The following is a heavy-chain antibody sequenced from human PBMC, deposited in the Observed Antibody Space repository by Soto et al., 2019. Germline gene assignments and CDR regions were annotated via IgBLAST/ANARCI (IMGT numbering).Heavy chain of an antibody. CDR3: TRNGGWNFDY. J-gene: IGHJ4*02. D-gene: IGHD6-19*01. Sequence: SETLSLTCAVSGGSISSGGYSWSWIRQPPGKGLEWIGYIYHSGSTYYNPSLKSRVTISVDKSKNQFSLKLSSVTAADTAVYYCTRNGGWNFDYWGQGTLVTVSS. CDR2: IYHSGST. V-gene: IGHV4-30-2*01. CDR1: GGSISSGGYS.